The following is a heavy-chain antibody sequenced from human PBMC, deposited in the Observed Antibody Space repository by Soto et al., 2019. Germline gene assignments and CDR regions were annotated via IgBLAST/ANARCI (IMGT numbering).Heavy chain of an antibody. CDR1: GFTLIKYP. CDR2: INNNSGIV. CDR3: ARDQGNNWDLDY. Sequence: EAQLVEAGGDLVQPGGSLRLSCAASGFTLIKYPMYWVRQVPGKGLEWVSYINNNSGIVYYADSVKGRFTISRDNAKNSLYLQMDSLRVEDTAVYYCARDQGNNWDLDYWGQGTQVTVSS. J-gene: IGHJ4*02. V-gene: IGHV3-48*01. D-gene: IGHD1-20*01.